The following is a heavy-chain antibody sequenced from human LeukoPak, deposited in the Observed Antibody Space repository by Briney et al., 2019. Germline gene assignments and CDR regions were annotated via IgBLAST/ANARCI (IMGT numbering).Heavy chain of an antibody. CDR2: IYYSGST. Sequence: SETLSLTCTVSGGSISSYYWSWIRQPPGRGLEWIGYIYYSGSTNYNPSLKSRVTISVDTSKNQFSLKLSSVAAADTAVYYSARRGVYGAYDAFDIWGQGTMVTVSS. V-gene: IGHV4-59*01. CDR1: GGSISSYY. J-gene: IGHJ3*02. D-gene: IGHD4-17*01. CDR3: ARRGVYGAYDAFDI.